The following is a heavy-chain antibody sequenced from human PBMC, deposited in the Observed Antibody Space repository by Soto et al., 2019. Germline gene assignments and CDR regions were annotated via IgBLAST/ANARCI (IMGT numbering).Heavy chain of an antibody. CDR2: ISYDGSNK. CDR1: GFTFSSYA. J-gene: IGHJ4*02. V-gene: IGHV3-30-3*01. CDR3: ARTNSGGNPALNY. Sequence: GGSLRLSCAASGFTFSSYAMHWVRQAPGKGLEWVAVISYDGSNKYYADSVKGRFTVSRDNSNSTLYLQMNGLRAEGTALYFCARTNSGGNPALNYWGQGSLVTVSS. D-gene: IGHD4-17*01.